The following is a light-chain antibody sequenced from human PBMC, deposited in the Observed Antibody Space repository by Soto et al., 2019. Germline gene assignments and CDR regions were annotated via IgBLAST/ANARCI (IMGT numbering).Light chain of an antibody. J-gene: IGLJ1*01. Sequence: QSVLTQPHSVSGSPGQSVTISCTGNRNEVGGYSYVSWYQQHPGKAPELIIYDVTERPSGVPDRFSGSKSGNTASLTISGLQAEDEADYYCCSYTGSYSYVFGIGTKVTV. CDR2: DVT. CDR1: RNEVGGYSY. V-gene: IGLV2-11*01. CDR3: CSYTGSYSYV.